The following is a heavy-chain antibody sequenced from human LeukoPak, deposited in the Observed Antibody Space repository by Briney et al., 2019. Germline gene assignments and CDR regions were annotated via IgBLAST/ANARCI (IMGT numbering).Heavy chain of an antibody. CDR1: GFTFSSYA. Sequence: GGSLRLSCAASGFTFSSYAMSWVRQAPGKGLEWVSAISGTGGRTYYADSVKGRFTISRDNSKNTLYLQMNSLRAEDTAVYYCATEPASSGWFDPWGQGTLVAVSS. CDR2: ISGTGGRT. J-gene: IGHJ5*02. CDR3: ATEPASSGWFDP. V-gene: IGHV3-23*01. D-gene: IGHD6-19*01.